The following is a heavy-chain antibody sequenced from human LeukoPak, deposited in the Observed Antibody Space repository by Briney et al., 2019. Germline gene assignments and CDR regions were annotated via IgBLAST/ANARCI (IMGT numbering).Heavy chain of an antibody. Sequence: PGGSLRLSCAASGFTFSNAWMSWVRQPPGKGLEWIGEINHSGSTNYNPSLKSRVTISVDTSKNQFSLKLSSVTAADTAVYYCARAPYSSSWDYWGQGTLVTVSS. CDR3: ARAPYSSSWDY. J-gene: IGHJ4*02. CDR1: GFTFSNAW. CDR2: INHSGST. V-gene: IGHV4-34*01. D-gene: IGHD6-13*01.